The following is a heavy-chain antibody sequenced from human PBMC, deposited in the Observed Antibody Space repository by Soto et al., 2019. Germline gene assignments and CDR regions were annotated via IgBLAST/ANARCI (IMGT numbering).Heavy chain of an antibody. D-gene: IGHD2-15*01. CDR3: ARICTRGSCPYYYYYYMDV. J-gene: IGHJ6*03. V-gene: IGHV4-34*01. Sequence: QVQLQQWGAGLLKPSETLSLTCAVYGGSFSGYYWSWIRQPPGKGLEWIGEINHSGSTNYNQSLKSRVTISVDTSKNQFSLKLRSVTAADTAVYYCARICTRGSCPYYYYYYMDVWGKGTTVTVSS. CDR2: INHSGST. CDR1: GGSFSGYY.